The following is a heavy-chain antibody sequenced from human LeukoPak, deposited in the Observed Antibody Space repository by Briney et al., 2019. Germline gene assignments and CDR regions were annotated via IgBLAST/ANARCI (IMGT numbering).Heavy chain of an antibody. Sequence: GRSLRLSCAASGFTFSNYAMHWVRQAPGKGLEWVAFIRYDGSNKYYADSVKGRFTISRDNSQNTVYLQMDSLRAEDTAVYYCTRGSCSTTSLCRFAPWGQGSLVTVSS. CDR3: TRGSCSTTSLCRFAP. V-gene: IGHV3-30*02. CDR1: GFTFSNYA. CDR2: IRYDGSNK. D-gene: IGHD2-2*01. J-gene: IGHJ5*02.